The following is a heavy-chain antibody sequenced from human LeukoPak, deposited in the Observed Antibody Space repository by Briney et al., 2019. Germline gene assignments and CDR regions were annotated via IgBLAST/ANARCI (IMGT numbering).Heavy chain of an antibody. CDR3: ARAAPPYYFDY. V-gene: IGHV5-51*01. CDR2: IYPGDSDT. D-gene: IGHD6-25*01. J-gene: IGHJ4*02. CDR1: GYSFTSYW. Sequence: GESLKISCKGSGYSFTSYWIGWVRHMRGKGLEWMGIIYPGDSDTRYSPSFQGQVTISADKSISTAYLQWSSLKASDTAMYYCARAAPPYYFDYWGQGTLVTVSS.